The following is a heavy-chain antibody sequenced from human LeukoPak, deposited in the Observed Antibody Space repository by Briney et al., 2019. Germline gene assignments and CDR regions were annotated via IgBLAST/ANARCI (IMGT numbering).Heavy chain of an antibody. V-gene: IGHV3-30-3*01. CDR1: GFSFSAYA. Sequence: GGSLRLSCATSGFSFSAYAMHWVRQAPGKGLEWVAVISNDGSNNYYADSVKGRFTISRDNSKNTLYLQMNSLRPEDTAVYYCAGRRGATFGVVIPLDYFDYWGQGTLVTVSS. D-gene: IGHD3-3*01. CDR3: AGRRGATFGVVIPLDYFDY. J-gene: IGHJ4*02. CDR2: ISNDGSNN.